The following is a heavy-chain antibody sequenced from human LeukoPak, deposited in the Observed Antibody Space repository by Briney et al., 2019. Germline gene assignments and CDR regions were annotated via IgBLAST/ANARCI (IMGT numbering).Heavy chain of an antibody. CDR3: ARYSGSYRDY. Sequence: GGSLRLSCAASGFTFRSYNMNCVPEAPGKGLEGVSSISSGSSYIYYADSAKGRFTISRDNAKTSLYLQMNSLRAEDTAVYYCARYSGSYRDYWGQGTLVTVSS. J-gene: IGHJ4*02. CDR2: ISSGSSYI. CDR1: GFTFRSYN. V-gene: IGHV3-21*01. D-gene: IGHD1-26*01.